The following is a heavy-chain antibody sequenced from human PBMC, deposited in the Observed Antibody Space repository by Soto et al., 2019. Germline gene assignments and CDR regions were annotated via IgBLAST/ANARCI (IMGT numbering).Heavy chain of an antibody. CDR3: AKGSRMWTPDY. V-gene: IGHV1-3*01. D-gene: IGHD2-21*01. Sequence: ASVKVSCKASGYTFTDSAIHWVRQAPGQSLEWLGWIAPGNGNTKYSQNFQGRVTITRDTSATTAYMELSSLRPEDTAVYYCAKGSRMWTPDYWGQGTLVTVSS. CDR2: IAPGNGNT. J-gene: IGHJ4*02. CDR1: GYTFTDSA.